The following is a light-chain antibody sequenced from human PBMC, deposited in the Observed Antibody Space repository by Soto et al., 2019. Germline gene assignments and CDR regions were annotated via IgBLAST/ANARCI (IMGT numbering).Light chain of an antibody. J-gene: IGKJ1*01. CDR2: GVS. Sequence: EIVMTQSPSTLSVSPGERATLSCRASQSVSSNLAWYQQKPGQAPRLLIYGVSSRASGIPDRFFGSGSGTDFTLTINRLEPEDFAVYYCQQYNNWPPWTFGQGTKVDIK. CDR3: QQYNNWPPWT. V-gene: IGKV3D-15*01. CDR1: QSVSSN.